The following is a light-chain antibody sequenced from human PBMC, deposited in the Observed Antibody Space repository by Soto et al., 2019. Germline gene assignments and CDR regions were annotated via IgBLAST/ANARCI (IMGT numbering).Light chain of an antibody. CDR1: SSDVGGYNY. V-gene: IGLV2-11*01. CDR3: CSYAGSYTLV. Sequence: QSALTQPRSVSGSPGQSVTISCTGTSSDVGGYNYVSWYQHHPGKVPKLMIYDVIKRPSGVPDRFSGSKSVVTAYLTISGLQPEDEADYYCCSYAGSYTLVFGGGTKLTVL. J-gene: IGLJ2*01. CDR2: DVI.